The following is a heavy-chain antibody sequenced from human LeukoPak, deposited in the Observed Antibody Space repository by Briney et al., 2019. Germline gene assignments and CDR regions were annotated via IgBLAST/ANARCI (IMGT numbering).Heavy chain of an antibody. J-gene: IGHJ4*02. CDR3: ARGPPDILTGYSSFDY. CDR2: ISAYNGNT. V-gene: IGHV1-18*01. D-gene: IGHD3-9*01. Sequence: ASVKVSCKASGYTFTSYGISWVRQAPGQGLEWMGWISAYNGNTNYAQKLQGRVTMTTDTSTSTAYMELSSLRSEDTAVYYCARGPPDILTGYSSFDYWGQGTLVTVSS. CDR1: GYTFTSYG.